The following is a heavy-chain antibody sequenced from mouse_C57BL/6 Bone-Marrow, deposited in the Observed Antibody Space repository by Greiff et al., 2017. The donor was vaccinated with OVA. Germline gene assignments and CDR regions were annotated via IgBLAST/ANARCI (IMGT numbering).Heavy chain of an antibody. CDR1: GFNIKNTY. CDR2: IDPANDHT. CDR3: ARGNFGSSFYAMDY. D-gene: IGHD1-1*01. Sequence: EVKLQESVAELVRPGASVKLSCTASGFNIKNTYMHWVKQRPEQGLEWIGRIDPANDHTKYAPKFQGKATMTADTSSNTAYLQLSSLSSEDTAVYCGARGNFGSSFYAMDYWGQGTSVTVSS. J-gene: IGHJ4*01. V-gene: IGHV14-3*01.